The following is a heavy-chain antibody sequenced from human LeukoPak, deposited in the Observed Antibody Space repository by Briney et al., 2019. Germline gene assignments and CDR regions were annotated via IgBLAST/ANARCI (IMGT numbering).Heavy chain of an antibody. V-gene: IGHV4-59*01. CDR3: ARAGYYYDSSGYSPPDY. CDR1: GGSISSYY. CDR2: IYYSGGT. D-gene: IGHD3-22*01. Sequence: PSETLSLTCTVSGGSISSYYWSWIRQPPGKGLEWIGYIYYSGGTNYNPSLKSRVTISVDTSKNQFSLKLSSVTAADTAVYYCARAGYYYDSSGYSPPDYWGQGTLVTVSS. J-gene: IGHJ4*02.